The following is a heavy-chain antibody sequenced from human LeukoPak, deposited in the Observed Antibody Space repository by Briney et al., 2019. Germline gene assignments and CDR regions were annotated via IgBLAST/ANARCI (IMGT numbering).Heavy chain of an antibody. Sequence: PGGSLRLSCAASGFTFDYYWRHWVRQAPGKGLMWVSRINTDGSNTHYADSVKGRFTISRDNAKNTLYLQMNGLRVEDTAVYYCVVWGEDRSGHRFDFWGQGTLVTVSS. CDR3: VVWGEDRSGHRFDF. CDR1: GFTFDYYW. J-gene: IGHJ4*02. CDR2: INTDGSNT. D-gene: IGHD3-22*01. V-gene: IGHV3-74*01.